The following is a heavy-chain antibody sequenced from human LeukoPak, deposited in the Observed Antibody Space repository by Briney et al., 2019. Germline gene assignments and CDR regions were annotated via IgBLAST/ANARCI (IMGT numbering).Heavy chain of an antibody. J-gene: IGHJ4*02. CDR3: AKMQGYFDY. CDR1: GFTVVSNY. V-gene: IGHV3-23*01. CDR2: ITGDGTTT. Sequence: GGSLRLSCAASGFTVVSNYMSWVRQAPGKGLQWVSAITGDGTTTYYADSVKGRFTISRDNSKNMLYLQMSSLRAEDTAVYYCAKMQGYFDYWGQGTLVPVSS.